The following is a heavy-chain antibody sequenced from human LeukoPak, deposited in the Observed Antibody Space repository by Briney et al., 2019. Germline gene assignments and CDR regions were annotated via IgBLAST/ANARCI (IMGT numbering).Heavy chain of an antibody. Sequence: SETLSLTCTVSGGLISSYYWSWIRQSPGKGLEWIGYIYYNGRTNYNPSLKSRVTISVDTSKNQFSLKLSSVTAADTAVYYCASEAGAVIDYWGQGTLVTVSS. J-gene: IGHJ4*02. CDR1: GGLISSYY. CDR2: IYYNGRT. CDR3: ASEAGAVIDY. D-gene: IGHD1-26*01. V-gene: IGHV4-59*01.